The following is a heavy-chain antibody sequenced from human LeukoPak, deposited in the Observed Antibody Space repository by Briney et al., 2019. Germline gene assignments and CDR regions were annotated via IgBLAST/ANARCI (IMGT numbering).Heavy chain of an antibody. Sequence: GGSLRLSCAASGFTFSSYGMHWVRQAPGKGLEWVALIWYDGSSKHYADSVRGRFTISRDNSKNTLYLQMNSLRAEDTAVYYCARDAYYYGSGSYYKVPYYFDYWGQGTLVTVSS. CDR3: ARDAYYYGSGSYYKVPYYFDY. V-gene: IGHV3-33*01. CDR1: GFTFSSYG. CDR2: IWYDGSSK. J-gene: IGHJ4*02. D-gene: IGHD3-10*01.